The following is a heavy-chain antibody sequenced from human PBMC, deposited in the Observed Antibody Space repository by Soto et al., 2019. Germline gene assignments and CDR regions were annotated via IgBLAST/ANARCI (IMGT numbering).Heavy chain of an antibody. CDR1: GFTFSSYA. V-gene: IGHV3-23*01. D-gene: IGHD2-15*01. Sequence: EVQLLESGGGLVQPGRSLRLSCAASGFTFSSYAMSWVRQAPGKGLEWVSAISGSGGNTYYADSVKGRFTISRDNSKNTQYLKMSRLRAETAAVYYCANNSQYYSGGSCYSYYYGMDVWGQGTTVTVSS. CDR2: ISGSGGNT. CDR3: ANNSQYYSGGSCYSYYYGMDV. J-gene: IGHJ6*02.